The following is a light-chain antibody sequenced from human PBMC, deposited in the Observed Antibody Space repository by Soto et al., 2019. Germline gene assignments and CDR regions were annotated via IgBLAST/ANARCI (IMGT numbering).Light chain of an antibody. Sequence: EIVLTQSPATLSLSPGERATLSCRASQNVSSYLAWYQQKPGQAPRLLIYDASNRATGIPDRFSGSGSGTDFTLTISRLEPEDFAVYYCQQYGSSGTFGQGTKVDI. J-gene: IGKJ1*01. CDR2: DAS. CDR3: QQYGSSGT. CDR1: QNVSSY. V-gene: IGKV3-20*01.